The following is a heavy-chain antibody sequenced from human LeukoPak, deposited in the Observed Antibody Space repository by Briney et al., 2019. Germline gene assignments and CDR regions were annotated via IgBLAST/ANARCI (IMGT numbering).Heavy chain of an antibody. J-gene: IGHJ4*02. D-gene: IGHD3-22*01. CDR1: GFTFSSYG. CDR2: ISYDGSNK. V-gene: IGHV3-30*18. Sequence: PGGSLRLSCAASGFTFSSYGMHWVRQAPGKGLEWVAVISYDGSNKYYADSVKGRFTISRDNSKNTLYLQMNSLRAEDTAVYYCAKGTLIYYDSSGDYFDYWGQGTLVTVPS. CDR3: AKGTLIYYDSSGDYFDY.